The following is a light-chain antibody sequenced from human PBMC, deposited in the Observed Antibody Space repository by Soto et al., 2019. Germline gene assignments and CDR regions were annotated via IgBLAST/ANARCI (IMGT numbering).Light chain of an antibody. CDR2: GNS. Sequence: QSVLTQPPSVSGAPGQRVTISCTGGSSNIGAGYDVHWYQQLPGTAPKLLIYGNSNRPSGVPDRFSGSKSGTSASLAVTGLQAEDESDYYCQSYDSSRSGYVFGTGSNLTVL. CDR1: SSNIGAGYD. J-gene: IGLJ1*01. V-gene: IGLV1-40*01. CDR3: QSYDSSRSGYV.